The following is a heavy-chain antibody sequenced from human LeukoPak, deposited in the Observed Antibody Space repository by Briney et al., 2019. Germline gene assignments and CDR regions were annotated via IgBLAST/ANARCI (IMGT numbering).Heavy chain of an antibody. D-gene: IGHD3-10*01. CDR1: EYTFTGYY. Sequence: ASVKVSCKASEYTFTGYYIHWVRQAPGQGLEWMGWMNPNSGNTGYAQKFQGRVTITRNTSISTAYMELSSLRSEDTAVYYCARWKSITMVRGVKYYYYYYMDVWGKGTAVTISS. V-gene: IGHV1-8*03. J-gene: IGHJ6*03. CDR3: ARWKSITMVRGVKYYYYYYMDV. CDR2: MNPNSGNT.